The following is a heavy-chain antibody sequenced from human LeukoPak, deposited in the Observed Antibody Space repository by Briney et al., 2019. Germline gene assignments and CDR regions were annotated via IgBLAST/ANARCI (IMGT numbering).Heavy chain of an antibody. CDR3: ARDVYGDGYNSFDY. CDR1: VFIVSSNH. V-gene: IGHV3-66*01. Sequence: GWSLSLSCALSVFIVSSNHMIWVRQAPGKGREGVSVIYSGGYSGGAPFYADSVKGRFSTSSDSSKNTLFLQMNSLRAEDTAVYYCARDVYGDGYNSFDYWGLGILVTVSS. D-gene: IGHD5-24*01. J-gene: IGHJ4*02. CDR2: IYSGGYSGGAP.